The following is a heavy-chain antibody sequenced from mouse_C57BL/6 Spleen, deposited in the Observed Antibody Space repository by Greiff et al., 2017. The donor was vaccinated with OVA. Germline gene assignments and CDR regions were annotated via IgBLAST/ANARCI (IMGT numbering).Heavy chain of an antibody. Sequence: EVQLQQSGPELVKPGASVKISCKASGYTFTDYYMNWVKQSHGKSLEWIGDINPNNGGTSYNQKFKGKATLTVDKSSSTAYMELRSLTSEDSAVYYCARRLQGSFDYWGQGTLVTVSS. CDR3: ARRLQGSFDY. CDR2: INPNNGGT. D-gene: IGHD2-1*01. V-gene: IGHV1-26*01. CDR1: GYTFTDYY. J-gene: IGHJ3*01.